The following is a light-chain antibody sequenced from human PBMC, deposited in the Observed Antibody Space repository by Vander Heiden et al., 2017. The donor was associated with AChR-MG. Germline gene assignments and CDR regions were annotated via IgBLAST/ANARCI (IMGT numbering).Light chain of an antibody. CDR2: GAS. V-gene: IGKV3-20*01. Sequence: EIVLTQSPGTLSLSPGDRATLSCRASQSVVANYLAWLQQKPGLAPRLLIYGASIRATGIPDRFSGSGSGTHFTLTITRLEPEDFAVYYCQQYGSPTYSFGQGTKLE. CDR1: QSVVANY. CDR3: QQYGSPTYS. J-gene: IGKJ2*03.